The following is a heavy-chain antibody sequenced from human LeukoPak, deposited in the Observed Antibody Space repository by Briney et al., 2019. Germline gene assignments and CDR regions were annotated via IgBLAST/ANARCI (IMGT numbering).Heavy chain of an antibody. Sequence: SETLSLTCAVSGGSISSGGYSWSWIRQPPGKGLEWIRYIYHSGSTYYNPSLKSRVTISVDRSKNQFSLKLSSVTAADTAVYYCARAGDSSSWYSLDYWGQGTLVTVSS. CDR1: GGSISSGGYS. CDR3: ARAGDSSSWYSLDY. CDR2: IYHSGST. D-gene: IGHD6-13*01. V-gene: IGHV4-30-2*01. J-gene: IGHJ4*02.